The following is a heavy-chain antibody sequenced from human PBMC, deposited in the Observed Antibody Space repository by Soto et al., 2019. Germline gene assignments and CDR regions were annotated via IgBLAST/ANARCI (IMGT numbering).Heavy chain of an antibody. CDR2: IRSRVHGGTT. J-gene: IGHJ4*02. D-gene: IGHD1-20*01. CDR3: CRDSGITKFAY. CDR1: GFTFGDYA. V-gene: IGHV3-49*03. Sequence: PGGSLRLSCTASGFTFGDYALSWFRQAPGKGLEWVAFIRSRVHGGTTEVAASVKGRFTISRDYSKSIAYLQMNSLKTEDTAVYLFCRDSGITKFAYWGQGTLVTVSS.